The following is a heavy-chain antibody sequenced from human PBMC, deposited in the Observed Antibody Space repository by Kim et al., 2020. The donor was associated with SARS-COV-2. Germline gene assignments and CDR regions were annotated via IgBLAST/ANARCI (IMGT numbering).Heavy chain of an antibody. CDR1: GYTFTNYH. J-gene: IGHJ4*02. CDR2: ISPRGHDT. CDR3: ARDLAGGWPLDY. V-gene: IGHV1-46*01. Sequence: ASVKVSCRASGYTFTNYHIHWVRQAPGQGLEYMGIISPRGHDTRYSQKFQGRVVVTSDTSTSTVFMELDSLTSDDTALYYCARDLAGGWPLDYWGQGTLVIVSS. D-gene: IGHD6-19*01.